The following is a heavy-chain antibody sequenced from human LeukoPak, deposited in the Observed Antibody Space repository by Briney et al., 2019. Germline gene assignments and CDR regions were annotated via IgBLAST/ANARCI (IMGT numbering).Heavy chain of an antibody. CDR2: IYYSGST. D-gene: IGHD3-22*01. CDR1: GGSVSSGSYY. J-gene: IGHJ5*02. Sequence: KPSETLSLTCTVSGGSVSSGSYYWSWIRQPPGKGLEWIGYIYYSGSTNYNPSLKSRVTISVDTSKNQFSLKLSSVTAADTAVYYCARESRRGRITMIPRGLDPWGQGTLVTVSS. CDR3: ARESRRGRITMIPRGLDP. V-gene: IGHV4-61*01.